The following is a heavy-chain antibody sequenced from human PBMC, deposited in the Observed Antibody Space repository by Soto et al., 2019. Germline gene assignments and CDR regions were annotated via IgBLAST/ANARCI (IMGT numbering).Heavy chain of an antibody. J-gene: IGHJ3*02. CDR1: GYRFSSYW. CDR2: IYPGDSDT. Sequence: PGESLKISCQGSGYRFSSYWIGWVRQMPGKGLEWMGIIYPGDSDTRYSPSFQGQVTISVDKSISTAFLQWSSLKASDTAMYYCVRDNSAYWSAGSCTRTIDGFDIWGQGTMVTVSS. CDR3: VRDNSAYWSAGSCTRTIDGFDI. V-gene: IGHV5-51*01. D-gene: IGHD2-15*01.